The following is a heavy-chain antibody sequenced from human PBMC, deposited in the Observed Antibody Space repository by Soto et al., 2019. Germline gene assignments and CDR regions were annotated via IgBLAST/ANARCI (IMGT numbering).Heavy chain of an antibody. V-gene: IGHV4-34*01. CDR1: GGTFSVYY. D-gene: IGHD3-22*01. CDR2: INHSGST. CDR3: ARARRGFTYYYDSSGPGHGMDV. Sequence: SETLSLTDSHYGGTFSVYYCSWIRQPPGTGLAWIGEINHSGSTNYNPSLKSRVTISVDTSKNQFSLKLSSVTAADTAVYYCARARRGFTYYYDSSGPGHGMDVWGQGTTVTVSS. J-gene: IGHJ6*02.